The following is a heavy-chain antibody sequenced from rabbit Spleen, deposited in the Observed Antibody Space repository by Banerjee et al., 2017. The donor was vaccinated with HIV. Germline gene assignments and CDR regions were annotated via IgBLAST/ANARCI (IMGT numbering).Heavy chain of an antibody. J-gene: IGHJ3*01. CDR2: TAGGRSTFT. CDR3: ARAPYAAYAGRTRLDL. Sequence: QSLEESGGDLVKPGASLTLTCTASGFSFSSGYDIVWVRQAPGKGLEWIACTAGGRSTFTYYASWAKGRFTISSNNAQNTVFLQMTSLTASDTATYFCARAPYAAYAGRTRLDLWGQGTLVTVS. V-gene: IGHV1S40*01. CDR1: GFSFSSGYD. D-gene: IGHD4-2*01.